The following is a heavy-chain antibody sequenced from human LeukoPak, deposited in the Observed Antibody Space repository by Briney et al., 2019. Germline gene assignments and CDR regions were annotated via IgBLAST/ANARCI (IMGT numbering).Heavy chain of an antibody. CDR2: ISSTGTII. V-gene: IGHV3-48*03. CDR3: ARDLDEVGSNLRRELAF. J-gene: IGHJ4*02. CDR1: GFQFSAYG. D-gene: IGHD4-23*01. Sequence: AGGSLRLXCRASGFQFSAYGLNWVRQSPGKGLQWISYISSTGTIIYYGDSAEGRFTISRDNARNSLALQMHSLRPEDTAVYYCARDLDEVGSNLRRELAFWGRGTLITVSS.